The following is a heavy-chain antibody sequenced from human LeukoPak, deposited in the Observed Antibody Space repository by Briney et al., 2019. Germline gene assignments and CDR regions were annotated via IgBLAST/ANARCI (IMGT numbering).Heavy chain of an antibody. CDR2: ISYEGGNQ. CDR3: AKEETTQVSTWYDL. V-gene: IGHV3-30*18. CDR1: GVTLSLYG. J-gene: IGHJ5*02. D-gene: IGHD1-1*01. Sequence: QPGLSLRLSCAASGVTLSLYGMHCVRRAPGDGQEWVAVISYEGGNQHYADSVKGRFIISRDTPRNTLYLQMNILRTEDTAVYYCAKEETTQVSTWYDLWGQGTLVTVSS.